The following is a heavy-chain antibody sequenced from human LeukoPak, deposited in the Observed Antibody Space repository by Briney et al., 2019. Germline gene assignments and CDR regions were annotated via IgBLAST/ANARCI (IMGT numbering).Heavy chain of an antibody. CDR3: AKLTYYYDRH. J-gene: IGHJ4*02. Sequence: PGGSLRLSCAASGFTFSSYGMHWVRQAPGKGLEWVAFIRYDGSNKYYADSVKGRFTISRDNSKNTLYLQMNTLRAEDTAVYYCAKLTYYYDRHWGQGTLVTVSS. CDR1: GFTFSSYG. CDR2: IRYDGSNK. V-gene: IGHV3-30*02. D-gene: IGHD3-22*01.